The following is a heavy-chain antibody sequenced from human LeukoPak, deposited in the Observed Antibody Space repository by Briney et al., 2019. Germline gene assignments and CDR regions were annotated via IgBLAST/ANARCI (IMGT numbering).Heavy chain of an antibody. J-gene: IGHJ4*02. Sequence: GGSLRLSCAASGFTLSTYAMSWVSPAQGEGLQWVSTIRYSGSRTYYPDSVKGRLTLSRDNSKNTLYLQMNCLRANDTAVYYCSVSFGEDISYWGQGTLVTVSS. CDR2: IRYSGSRT. CDR1: GFTLSTYA. D-gene: IGHD3-10*01. CDR3: SVSFGEDISY. V-gene: IGHV3-23*01.